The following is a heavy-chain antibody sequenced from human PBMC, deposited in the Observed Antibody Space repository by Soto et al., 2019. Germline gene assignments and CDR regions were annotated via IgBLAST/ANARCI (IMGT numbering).Heavy chain of an antibody. D-gene: IGHD2-21*02. CDR3: AKDGHIVVVTDGMFV. CDR1: GFTFSSYA. Sequence: LRLSCAASGFTFSSYAMSWVRQAPGKGLEWVSAISGSGGSTYYADSVKGQFTISRDNSKNTLYLQMNRMRAEDTAVYYCAKDGHIVVVTDGMFVWGQGTTVTVSS. CDR2: ISGSGGST. V-gene: IGHV3-23*01. J-gene: IGHJ6*02.